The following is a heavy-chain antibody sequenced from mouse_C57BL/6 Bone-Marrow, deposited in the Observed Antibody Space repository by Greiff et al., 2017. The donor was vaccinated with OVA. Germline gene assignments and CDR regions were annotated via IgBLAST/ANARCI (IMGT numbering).Heavy chain of an antibody. D-gene: IGHD6-1*01. J-gene: IGHJ2*01. Sequence: QVQLQQSGAELVMPGASVKLSCKASGYTFTSYWMHWVKQRPGQGLEWIGEIDPSDSYTNYNQKFKGKSTLTVDKSSSTAYMQLSSLTSEDSAVYYCARAAGYYFDDWGQGTTLTVSS. CDR3: ARAAGYYFDD. V-gene: IGHV1-69*01. CDR2: IDPSDSYT. CDR1: GYTFTSYW.